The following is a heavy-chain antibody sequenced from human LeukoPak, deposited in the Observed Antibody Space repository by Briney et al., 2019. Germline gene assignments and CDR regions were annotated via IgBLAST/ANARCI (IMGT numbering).Heavy chain of an antibody. J-gene: IGHJ4*02. CDR2: ISYDGSNK. CDR1: GFTFSSYA. D-gene: IGHD5-18*01. Sequence: PGRSLRLSCAASGFTFSSYAMHWVRQAPGKGLEWVAVISYDGSNKYYADSVKGRFTISRDNSKNTLYLQMNSLRAEDTAVYYCARDLLGGRYSHGYGLDYWGQGTLVTVSS. V-gene: IGHV3-30*04. CDR3: ARDLLGGRYSHGYGLDY.